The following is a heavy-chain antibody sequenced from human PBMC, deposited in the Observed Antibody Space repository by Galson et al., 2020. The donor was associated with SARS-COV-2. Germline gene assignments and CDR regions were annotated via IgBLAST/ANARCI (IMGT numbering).Heavy chain of an antibody. CDR3: ARDIAAAGQDYYYDGMDV. V-gene: IGHV3-7*01. CDR1: GFTFSSYW. D-gene: IGHD6-13*01. CDR2: IKQDGSQK. Sequence: GGSLRLSCAASGFTFSSYWMSWVRQAPGKGLEWVANIKQDGSQKYYVDSVKGRFTISRDNAKNSLYLQMNSLRAEDTAVYYCARDIAAAGQDYYYDGMDVWGQGTTVTVS. J-gene: IGHJ6*02.